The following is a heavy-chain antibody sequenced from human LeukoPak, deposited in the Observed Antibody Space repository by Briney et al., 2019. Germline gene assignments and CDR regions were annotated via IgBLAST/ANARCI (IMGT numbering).Heavy chain of an antibody. CDR1: GFTFSSYA. V-gene: IGHV3-48*04. CDR3: ARDLGGYYYYGMDV. CDR2: ISSGSTI. D-gene: IGHD4-23*01. Sequence: GRSLRLSCAASGFTFSSYAMHWVRQAPGKGLEWVSYISSGSTIYYADSVKGRFTISRDNAKNSLYLQMNSLRAEDTAVYYCARDLGGYYYYGMDVWGQGTTVTVSS. J-gene: IGHJ6*02.